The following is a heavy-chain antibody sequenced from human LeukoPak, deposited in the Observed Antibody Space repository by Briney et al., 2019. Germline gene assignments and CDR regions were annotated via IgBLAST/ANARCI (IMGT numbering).Heavy chain of an antibody. Sequence: PGGSLRLSCAASGFTFSSYWMHWVRHAPGKGLVWVSRINADGSSTSYADSVKGRCTISRDNAKNTLYLQMNSLRAEDTAVYYCARGWRGTFDYWGQGTLVTVSS. CDR2: INADGSST. D-gene: IGHD1-7*01. CDR3: ARGWRGTFDY. J-gene: IGHJ4*02. V-gene: IGHV3-74*01. CDR1: GFTFSSYW.